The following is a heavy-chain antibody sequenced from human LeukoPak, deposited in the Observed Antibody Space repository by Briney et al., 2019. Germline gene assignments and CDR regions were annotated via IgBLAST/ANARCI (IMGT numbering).Heavy chain of an antibody. CDR2: ISAHSRYI. D-gene: IGHD3-3*01. Sequence: GGSLRLSCAASGFTFSDLGMNWVRQAPGKGLEWVSSISAHSRYIYYADSVKGRFTISRDNAQSSLYLQMNSLRAEDSAVYYCARQYYDFWSGFYTADYYFDYWGRGTLVTVSS. J-gene: IGHJ4*02. V-gene: IGHV3-21*01. CDR1: GFTFSDLG. CDR3: ARQYYDFWSGFYTADYYFDY.